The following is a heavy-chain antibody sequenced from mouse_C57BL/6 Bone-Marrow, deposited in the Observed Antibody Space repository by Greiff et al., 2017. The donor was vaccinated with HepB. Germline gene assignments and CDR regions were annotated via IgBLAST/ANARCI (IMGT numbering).Heavy chain of an antibody. Sequence: VQLQQPGAEFVKPGASVKLSCKASGYTFTSYWMQWVKQRPGQGLEWIEEIDPSDSYTNYNQKFKGKATLTVDTSSSTAYMLLSSLTSEGSAVYYCAMRASLLRWFAYWGQGTLVTVSA. D-gene: IGHD1-1*01. CDR1: GYTFTSYW. CDR3: AMRASLLRWFAY. J-gene: IGHJ3*01. V-gene: IGHV1-50*01. CDR2: IDPSDSYT.